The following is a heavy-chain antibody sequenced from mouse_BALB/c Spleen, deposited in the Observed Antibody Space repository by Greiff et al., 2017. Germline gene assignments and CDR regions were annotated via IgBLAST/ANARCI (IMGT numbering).Heavy chain of an antibody. CDR2: ISSGGST. V-gene: IGHV5-6-5*01. J-gene: IGHJ2*01. CDR1: GFTFSSYA. Sequence: EVQLVESGGGLVKPGGSLKLSCAASGFTFSSYAMSWVRQTPEKRLEWVASISSGGSTYYPDSVKGRFTISRDNARNILYLQMSSLRSEDTAMYYCARGIYYFDYWGQGTTLTVSS. CDR3: ARGIYYFDY.